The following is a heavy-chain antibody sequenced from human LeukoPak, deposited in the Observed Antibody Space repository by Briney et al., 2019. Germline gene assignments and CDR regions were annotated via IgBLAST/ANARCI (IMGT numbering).Heavy chain of an antibody. CDR2: VNPNSGGT. CDR1: GYTFTGYY. V-gene: IGHV1-2*02. J-gene: IGHJ5*02. CDR3: ARDADIPAPPSAP. D-gene: IGHD2-2*01. Sequence: ASVKVSCKASGYTFTGYYMHWVRQAPGQGLEWMGWVNPNSGGTNYAQKFQGRVTMTRDTSISTAYMELSRLRSDDTAVYYCARDADIPAPPSAPWGQGTLVTVSS.